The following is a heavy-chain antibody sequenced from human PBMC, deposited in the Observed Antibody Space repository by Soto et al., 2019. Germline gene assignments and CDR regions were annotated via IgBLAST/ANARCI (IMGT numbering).Heavy chain of an antibody. V-gene: IGHV4-38-2*01. CDR1: GYSISSGYY. Sequence: ETLPFTCAVSGYSISSGYYWGWIRQPPGKGLEWIGSIYHSGSTYYNPSLKSRVTISVDTSKNQFSLKLSSVTAADTAVYYCARSPTIAAAGKTAPGWFDPWGQGTLVTVSS. D-gene: IGHD6-13*01. J-gene: IGHJ5*02. CDR2: IYHSGST. CDR3: ARSPTIAAAGKTAPGWFDP.